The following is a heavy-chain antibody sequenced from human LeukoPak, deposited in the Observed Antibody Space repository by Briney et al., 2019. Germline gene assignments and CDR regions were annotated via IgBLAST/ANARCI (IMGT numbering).Heavy chain of an antibody. CDR3: ARDSRLLADY. V-gene: IGHV1-18*04. CDR2: ISAYNGNT. J-gene: IGHJ4*02. D-gene: IGHD1-26*01. CDR1: GYTFTRYG. Sequence: ASVKVPCKASGYTFTRYGISWVRQAPAQGLEWMGWISAYNGNTNYAQKLQGRVTMTTDTSTSTAYMELRSLRSDDTAVYYCARDSRLLADYWGQGTLVTVSS.